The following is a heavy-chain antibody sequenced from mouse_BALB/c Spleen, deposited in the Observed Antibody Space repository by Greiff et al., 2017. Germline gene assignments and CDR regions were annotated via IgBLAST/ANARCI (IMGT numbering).Heavy chain of an antibody. Sequence: VKLVESGPGLVAPSQSLSITCTVSGFALTSYDISWIRQPPGKGLEWLGVIRTGGGTNYNSAFMSRLSISKDNSKSQVFLKMNSLQTDDTAIYYCVREPLLDYWGQGTTLTVSS. CDR3: VREPLLDY. CDR1: GFALTSYD. J-gene: IGHJ2*01. V-gene: IGHV2-9-2*01. CDR2: IRTGGGT.